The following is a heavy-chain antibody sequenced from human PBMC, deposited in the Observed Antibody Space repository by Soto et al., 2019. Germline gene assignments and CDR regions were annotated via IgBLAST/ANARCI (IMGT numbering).Heavy chain of an antibody. CDR2: FNPNSRDT. CDR1: GYTFTAYS. D-gene: IGHD6-19*01. Sequence: GASVKVSCNASGYTFTAYSMHWVRQAPGQVPEWIGWFNPNSRDTVYAEKLQGRVTLTRDTAISTAYMELSSRRSDDTALDYCAREASAVLALEYWCQGTLVTVSS. J-gene: IGHJ4*02. CDR3: AREASAVLALEY. V-gene: IGHV1-2*02.